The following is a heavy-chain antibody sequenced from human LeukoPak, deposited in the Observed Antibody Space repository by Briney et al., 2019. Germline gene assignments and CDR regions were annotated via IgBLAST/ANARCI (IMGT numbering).Heavy chain of an antibody. CDR1: GFTFGDYA. CDR3: TRVRSSGWTYAFDI. D-gene: IGHD6-19*01. V-gene: IGHV3-49*04. J-gene: IGHJ3*02. CDR2: IRSKAYGGTT. Sequence: GGSLRLSCTASGFTFGDYAMSWVRQAPGRGLEWVGFIRSKAYGGTTEYAASVKGRFTISRDDSKSIAYLQMNSLKTEDTAVYYCTRVRSSGWTYAFDIWGQGTMVTVSS.